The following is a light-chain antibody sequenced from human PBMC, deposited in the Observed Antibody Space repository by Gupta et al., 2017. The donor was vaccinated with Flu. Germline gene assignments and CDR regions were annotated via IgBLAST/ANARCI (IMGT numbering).Light chain of an antibody. CDR2: NKN. Sequence: SSELTQDPSVSVALGQTVRITCQGDTLRTYSASWYQQRPGQAPVLVIYNKNNRPSGIPDRFSGSSSGSTASLTIAGTQAEDEADYYCKAYHAGSQWVFGGGTKLTVL. J-gene: IGLJ3*02. V-gene: IGLV3-19*01. CDR1: TLRTYS. CDR3: KAYHAGSQWV.